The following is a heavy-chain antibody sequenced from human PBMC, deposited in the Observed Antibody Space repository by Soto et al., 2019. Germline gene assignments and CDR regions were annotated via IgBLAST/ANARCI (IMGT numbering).Heavy chain of an antibody. J-gene: IGHJ6*02. V-gene: IGHV3-7*01. Sequence: VGSLRLSCAASEFTFDKYYMTWVRQAPGKGPEWVANIKPDGSEQYYVDSVKGRFTISRDHANNSLYLQMSSLRAEDTAVYFCARGNWNYYYGFDVWGQGTTVTVSS. CDR3: ARGNWNYYYGFDV. CDR2: IKPDGSEQ. D-gene: IGHD1-20*01. CDR1: EFTFDKYY.